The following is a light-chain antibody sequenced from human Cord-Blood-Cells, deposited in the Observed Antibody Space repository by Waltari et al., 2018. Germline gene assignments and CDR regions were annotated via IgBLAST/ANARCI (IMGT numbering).Light chain of an antibody. J-gene: IGLJ1*01. CDR1: SSYCRSYNL. Sequence: QSALPQPASVSGSPGQSITLPCPGTSSYCRSYNLFSWYQQHPGKAPKLMIYEVSKRPSGVSNRFSGSKSGNTASLTISGLQAEDEADYYCCSYAGSSTPYVFGTGTKVTVL. V-gene: IGLV2-23*02. CDR2: EVS. CDR3: CSYAGSSTPYV.